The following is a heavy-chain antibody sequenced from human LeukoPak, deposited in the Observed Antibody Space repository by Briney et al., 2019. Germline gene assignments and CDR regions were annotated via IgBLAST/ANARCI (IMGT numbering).Heavy chain of an antibody. CDR1: GGSISSYY. CDR2: IYYSGST. CDR3: ARGDAAAAGTLFDY. V-gene: IGHV4-59*01. Sequence: PSETLSLTCTVSGGSISSYYRSWIRQPPGKGLEWIGYIYYSGSTNYNPSLKSRVTISVDTSKNQFSLKLSSVTAADTAVCYCARGDAAAAGTLFDYWGQGTLVTVSS. J-gene: IGHJ4*02. D-gene: IGHD6-13*01.